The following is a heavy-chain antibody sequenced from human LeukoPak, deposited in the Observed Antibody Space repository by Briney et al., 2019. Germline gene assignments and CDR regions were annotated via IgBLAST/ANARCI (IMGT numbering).Heavy chain of an antibody. D-gene: IGHD3-9*01. CDR1: GYTFTGYY. J-gene: IGHJ3*02. CDR3: ARDPYDILTGYAFDI. Sequence: GASVKVSCKASGYTFTGYYMHWVRQAPGQGLEWMGWINPNSGGTDYAQNFQGRVTLTRDTSLSTAYMELSRLRSDDTAVYYCARDPYDILTGYAFDIWGQGTMVTVSS. CDR2: INPNSGGT. V-gene: IGHV1-2*02.